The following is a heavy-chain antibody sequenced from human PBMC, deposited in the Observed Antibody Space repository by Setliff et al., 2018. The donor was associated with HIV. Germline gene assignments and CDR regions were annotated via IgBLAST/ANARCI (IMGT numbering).Heavy chain of an antibody. CDR1: GYTFTTFG. CDR2: ISAHDGKK. Sequence: ASVKVSCKASGYTFTTFGISWLRQAPGQGPEWMGSISAHDGKKNYGQKFHGRLSMSTDTSASTAYMELRSLRPGDTAIYYCARRRLEYCGGDCYYYYMDFWGKGTTVTVSS. D-gene: IGHD2-21*01. CDR3: ARRRLEYCGGDCYYYYMDF. V-gene: IGHV1-18*01. J-gene: IGHJ6*03.